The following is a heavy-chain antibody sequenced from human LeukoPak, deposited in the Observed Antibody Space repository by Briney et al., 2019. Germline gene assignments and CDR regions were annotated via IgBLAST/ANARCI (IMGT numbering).Heavy chain of an antibody. D-gene: IGHD6-13*01. Sequence: GGSLRLSCAASGFTFSDYYMTWIRQAPGKGLEWISYMSNSGSVIYYADSVKGRFTISRDNAKKSLYLQMNSLRAEDTAVYYCAKDPQKSSWYFDYWGQGTLVTVSS. CDR3: AKDPQKSSWYFDY. CDR2: MSNSGSVI. V-gene: IGHV3-11*01. J-gene: IGHJ4*02. CDR1: GFTFSDYY.